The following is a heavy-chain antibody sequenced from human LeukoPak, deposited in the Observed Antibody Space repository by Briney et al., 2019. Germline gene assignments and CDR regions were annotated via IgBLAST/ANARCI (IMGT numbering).Heavy chain of an antibody. CDR2: IYYTGGT. V-gene: IGHV4-31*03. CDR3: ARSAGLLWFGELFASYYYYGMDV. CDR1: GDSITSGSYY. J-gene: IGHJ6*02. D-gene: IGHD3-10*01. Sequence: PSETLSLTCTVSGDSITSGSYYWAWIRQHPGKGLEWIGYIYYTGGTHYNPSLKSRLTISVDTSKNQFSLKLSSVTAADTAVYYCARSAGLLWFGELFASYYYYGMDVWGQGTTVTVSS.